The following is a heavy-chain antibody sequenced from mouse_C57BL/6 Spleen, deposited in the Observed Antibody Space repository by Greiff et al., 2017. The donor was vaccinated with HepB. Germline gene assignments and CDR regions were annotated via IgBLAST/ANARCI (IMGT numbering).Heavy chain of an antibody. D-gene: IGHD3-2*02. J-gene: IGHJ2*01. V-gene: IGHV1-50*01. CDR1: GYTFTSYW. CDR3: ARPAQAYFDY. CDR2: IDPSDSYT. Sequence: QVQLQQPGAELVKPGASVKLSCKASGYTFTSYWMQWVKQRPGQGLEWIGEIDPSDSYTNYNQKFKGKATLTVDTSSSTAYMQLSSLTSEDSAVYYCARPAQAYFDYWGQGTTLTVSS.